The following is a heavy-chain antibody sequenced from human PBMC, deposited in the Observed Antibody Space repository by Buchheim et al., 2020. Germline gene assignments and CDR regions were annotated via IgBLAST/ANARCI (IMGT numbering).Heavy chain of an antibody. CDR1: GYTLTDYY. Sequence: QVRLVQSGAEVKKPGASVKISCKASGYTLTDYYMYWVRQAPGQGLEWMGVINPHGDSTFYAQRFQGRVPVTGDPSTSTGYMELRSLRSDDTAVYYCARGRSGNSRWFSSEHWGQGT. J-gene: IGHJ1*01. CDR2: INPHGDST. CDR3: ARGRSGNSRWFSSEH. V-gene: IGHV1-46*01. D-gene: IGHD4-23*01.